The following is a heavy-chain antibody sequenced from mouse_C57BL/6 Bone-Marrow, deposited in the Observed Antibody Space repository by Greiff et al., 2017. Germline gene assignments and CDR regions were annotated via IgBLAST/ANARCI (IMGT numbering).Heavy chain of an antibody. D-gene: IGHD1-1*01. Sequence: QVQLQQPGAELVKPGASVKMSCKASGSTFTSYWITWVKQRPGQGLEWIGDIYPGSGSTNYNEKFKSKATLTVDTSSSTAYMQLSSLTSEDSAVYYCARGEYYGSSLAWFAYWGQGTLVTVSA. CDR3: ARGEYYGSSLAWFAY. CDR1: GSTFTSYW. V-gene: IGHV1-55*01. J-gene: IGHJ3*01. CDR2: IYPGSGST.